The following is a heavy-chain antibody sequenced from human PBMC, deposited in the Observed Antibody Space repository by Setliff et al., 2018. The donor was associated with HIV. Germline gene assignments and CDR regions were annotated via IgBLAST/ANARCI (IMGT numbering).Heavy chain of an antibody. CDR3: ARGETSNTIFGVIILEADTFDI. D-gene: IGHD3-3*01. CDR1: GGSISSSSYY. J-gene: IGHJ3*02. V-gene: IGHV4-39*01. CDR2: IYYSGCT. Sequence: SETLSLTCTVSGGSISSSSYYWGWIRQPPGKGLEWIGRIYYSGCTYYNPSLKSRVTISVDTSKNQFSLKLSSVTAADTAVYYCARGETSNTIFGVIILEADTFDIWGQGTMVTVSS.